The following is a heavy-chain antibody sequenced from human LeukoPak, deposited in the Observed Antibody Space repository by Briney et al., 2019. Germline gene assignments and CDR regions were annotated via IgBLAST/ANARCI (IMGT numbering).Heavy chain of an antibody. D-gene: IGHD5-18*01. Sequence: ASVKVSCKASGGTFSSYAISWVRQAPGQGLEWMGGIIPIFGTANYAQKFQGRVTITADESTSTAYMELSSLRSEDTAVYYCARGIQLWLIDYWGQGTWSPSPQ. V-gene: IGHV1-69*01. J-gene: IGHJ4*02. CDR3: ARGIQLWLIDY. CDR1: GGTFSSYA. CDR2: IIPIFGTA.